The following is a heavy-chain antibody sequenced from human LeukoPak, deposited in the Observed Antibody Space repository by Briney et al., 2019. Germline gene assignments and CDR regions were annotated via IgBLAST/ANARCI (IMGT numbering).Heavy chain of an antibody. Sequence: GGSLRLSCAASGSTFSSYWMSWVRQAPGKGLEWVANIKQDGSEKYYVDSVKGRFTISRDNAKNSLYLQMNSLRAEDTAVYYCAREKFYCSGGSCYLNWFDPWGQGTLVTVSS. CDR3: AREKFYCSGGSCYLNWFDP. J-gene: IGHJ5*02. CDR2: IKQDGSEK. V-gene: IGHV3-7*03. D-gene: IGHD2-15*01. CDR1: GSTFSSYW.